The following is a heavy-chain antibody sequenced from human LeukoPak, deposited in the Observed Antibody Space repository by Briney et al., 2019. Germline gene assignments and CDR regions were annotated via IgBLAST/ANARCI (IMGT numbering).Heavy chain of an antibody. CDR1: GGSISSSSYY. V-gene: IGHV4-39*01. J-gene: IGHJ4*02. CDR3: ASQYQLLNDY. D-gene: IGHD2-2*01. CDR2: IYYSGST. Sequence: SETLSLTCTVSGGSISSSSYYWGWIRQPPGKGLEWIGSIYYSGSTYYNPSLKSRVTMSVDTSKNQFSLKLSSVTAADTAVYYCASQYQLLNDYWGQGTLVTVSS.